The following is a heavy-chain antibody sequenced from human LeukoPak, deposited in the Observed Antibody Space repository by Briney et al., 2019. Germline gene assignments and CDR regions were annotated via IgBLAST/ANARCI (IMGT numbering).Heavy chain of an antibody. V-gene: IGHV3-7*01. D-gene: IGHD1-26*01. CDR2: IKQDGSEK. J-gene: IGHJ4*02. CDR3: ARVQWELRGVGSYFEY. Sequence: QPGGSLRLSCAASGFTFSSYWMSWVRQAPGKGLEWVANIKQDGSEKYYVDSVEGRFTMSRDNAKNSLYLQMNSLRAEDTAVYYCARVQWELRGVGSYFEYWGQGALVTVSS. CDR1: GFTFSSYW.